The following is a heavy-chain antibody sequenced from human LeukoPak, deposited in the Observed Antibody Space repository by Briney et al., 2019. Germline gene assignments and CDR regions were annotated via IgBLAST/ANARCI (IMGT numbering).Heavy chain of an antibody. D-gene: IGHD3-22*01. CDR2: INPNSGGT. CDR3: ARVGIHYYDNDFDY. V-gene: IGHV1-2*02. Sequence: ASVKVSCKASGYTFTGYYMHWVRQAPGQGLEWMGWINPNSGGTNYAQKFQGRVTMTRDTSISTAYMELSSLRSEDTAVYYCARVGIHYYDNDFDYWGQGTLVTVSS. CDR1: GYTFTGYY. J-gene: IGHJ4*02.